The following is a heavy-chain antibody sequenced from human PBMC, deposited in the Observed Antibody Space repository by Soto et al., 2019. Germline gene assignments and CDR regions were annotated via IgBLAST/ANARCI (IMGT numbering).Heavy chain of an antibody. CDR3: ARDRGGAYYDRSGYYWSGWVFDY. D-gene: IGHD3-22*01. CDR1: GFTFSSYG. J-gene: IGHJ4*02. Sequence: QVQLVESGGGVVQPGRSLRLSCAASGFTFSSYGMHWVRQAPGKGLEWVAVISYDGSNKYYADSVKGRFTISRDNSKKRRYLQLSSLRAEETAVYYCARDRGGAYYDRSGYYWSGWVFDYWGQGTLVTVSS. V-gene: IGHV3-30*03. CDR2: ISYDGSNK.